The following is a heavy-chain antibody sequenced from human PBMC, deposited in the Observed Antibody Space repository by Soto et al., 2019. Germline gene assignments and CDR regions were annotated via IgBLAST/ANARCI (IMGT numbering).Heavy chain of an antibody. Sequence: SETLSLTCAVSGGSISSGGYSWSWIRQPPGKGLGWIGYIYHSGSTYYNPSLKSRVTISVDRSKNQFSLKLSSVTAADTAVYYCARVPYDSSGYYLGDAFDIWGQGTMVTVSS. V-gene: IGHV4-30-2*01. CDR2: IYHSGST. CDR1: GGSISSGGYS. J-gene: IGHJ3*02. D-gene: IGHD3-22*01. CDR3: ARVPYDSSGYYLGDAFDI.